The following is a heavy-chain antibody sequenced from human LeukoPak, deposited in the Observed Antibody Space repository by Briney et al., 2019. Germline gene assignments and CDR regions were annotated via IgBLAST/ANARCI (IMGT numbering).Heavy chain of an antibody. Sequence: ASVKVSCKASGYTFTSYDINWVRQAPGQGLEWMGWMNPNSGNTGYAQKFQGRVTMTRDTSTSTAYMELSSLRSEDTAVYYCARDSERWLQWPWGQGTLVTVSS. J-gene: IGHJ4*02. D-gene: IGHD5-24*01. CDR1: GYTFTSYD. CDR3: ARDSERWLQWP. V-gene: IGHV1-8*01. CDR2: MNPNSGNT.